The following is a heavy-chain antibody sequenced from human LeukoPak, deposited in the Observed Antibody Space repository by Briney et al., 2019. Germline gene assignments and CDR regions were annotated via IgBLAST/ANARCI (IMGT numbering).Heavy chain of an antibody. CDR2: ISSSSSYI. J-gene: IGHJ1*01. D-gene: IGHD5-24*01. V-gene: IGHV3-21*01. Sequence: PGGSLRLSCAASGFTFSSYSMNWVRQAPGKGLEWVSSISSSSSYIYYADSVKGRFTISRDNAKNSLYLQMNSLRAEDTAVYYCARLQSSAAPPVYFQHWGQGTLVTVSS. CDR3: ARLQSSAAPPVYFQH. CDR1: GFTFSSYS.